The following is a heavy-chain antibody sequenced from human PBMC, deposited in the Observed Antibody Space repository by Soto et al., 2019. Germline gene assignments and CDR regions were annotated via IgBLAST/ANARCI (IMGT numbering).Heavy chain of an antibody. V-gene: IGHV5-51*01. D-gene: IGHD6-19*01. CDR1: GYTFTSYW. CDR3: ARQDGSALYYFDY. CDR2: IYPGDSDT. Sequence: GESLKISCKGSGYTFTSYWIAWVRQMPGKGLEWMGIIYPGDSDTRYSPSFQGQVSISADKSISAAYLQWSSLKASDTAMYYCARQDGSALYYFDYWGQGTLVTVSS. J-gene: IGHJ4*02.